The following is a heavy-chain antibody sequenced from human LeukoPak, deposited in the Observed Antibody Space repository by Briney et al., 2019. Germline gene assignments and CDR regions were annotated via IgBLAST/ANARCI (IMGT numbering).Heavy chain of an antibody. CDR3: ARLRYSSGSLGF. Sequence: GGSLRLSCAASGFTFSSNYMTWVRQAPGKGLEWVSSLNSGGNTYYADSVKDRFTISRDNSQNTVYLQMSSLRAEDTAVYYCARLRYSSGSLGFWGQGTLVTVSS. CDR1: GFTFSSNY. V-gene: IGHV3-66*01. D-gene: IGHD6-19*01. CDR2: LNSGGNT. J-gene: IGHJ4*02.